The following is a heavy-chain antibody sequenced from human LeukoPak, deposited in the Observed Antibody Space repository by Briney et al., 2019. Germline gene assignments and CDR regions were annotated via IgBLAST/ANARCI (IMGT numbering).Heavy chain of an antibody. D-gene: IGHD3-10*01. Sequence: GASLLISCKASGSFFSNYWIGWVRQLPGKGPEWVGFIYPADSSTRYSPSFQGQVTISADKSISTAYLQWSSLKASDPAMYYCARRYYHTTEFDPWGQGTLVTVSS. CDR1: GSFFSNYW. V-gene: IGHV5-51*01. CDR3: ARRYYHTTEFDP. CDR2: IYPADSST. J-gene: IGHJ5*02.